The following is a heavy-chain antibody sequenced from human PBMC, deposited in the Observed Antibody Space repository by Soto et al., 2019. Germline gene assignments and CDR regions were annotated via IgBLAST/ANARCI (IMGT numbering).Heavy chain of an antibody. J-gene: IGHJ4*02. Sequence: QIHLVQSRGEVRKPGASVKVSCKASGYSFDSYGITWVRQAPGQGLEWMGWISANNGKADFAQKFQGRLTVTIDTSTSSSDMELRSLRPNDTAVYYCASGPGTSWHYYFDYWGQGTQVTVLS. D-gene: IGHD2-2*01. CDR1: GYSFDSYG. V-gene: IGHV1-18*01. CDR3: ASGPGTSWHYYFDY. CDR2: ISANNGKA.